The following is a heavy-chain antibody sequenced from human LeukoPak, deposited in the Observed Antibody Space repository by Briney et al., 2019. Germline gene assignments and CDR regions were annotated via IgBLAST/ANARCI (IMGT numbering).Heavy chain of an antibody. D-gene: IGHD3-22*01. V-gene: IGHV4-31*03. CDR3: ARETDQNYYDSSGYYTYFDY. Sequence: SETLSLTCTVSGGSISSGGYYWSWIRQHPGKGLEWIGYIYYSGSTYYNPSLKSRVTISVDTSKNQFSLKLSSVTAADTAVYYCARETDQNYYDSSGYYTYFDYRGQGTLVTVSS. CDR2: IYYSGST. J-gene: IGHJ4*02. CDR1: GGSISSGGYY.